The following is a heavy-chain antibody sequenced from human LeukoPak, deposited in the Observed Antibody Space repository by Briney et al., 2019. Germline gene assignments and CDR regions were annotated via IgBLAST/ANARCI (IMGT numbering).Heavy chain of an antibody. CDR2: IYYSGST. CDR3: ARGQRRLQDY. Sequence: SDTLSLTWTVSCVSVCIDRDFWTWIRQPPGKGVSGIGYIYYSGSTNYTPSLASRVTIALDTSKSQISLKWSSVTAADTAVYYCARGQRRLQDYWGQGTLVTVSS. V-gene: IGHV4-61*01. J-gene: IGHJ4*02. CDR1: CVSVCIDRDF.